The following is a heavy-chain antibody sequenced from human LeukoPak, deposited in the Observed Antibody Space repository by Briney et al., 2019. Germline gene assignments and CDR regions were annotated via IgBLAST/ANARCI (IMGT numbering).Heavy chain of an antibody. Sequence: PSETLSLTCAVYGGSFSGYYWTWIRQPPGKGLGWIGEINHSGNTNYNPSLKSRVAISVDTSKNQFSLKLSSVIAADTAMYYCARSKDGSGFAAYWGQGTQVTVSS. CDR2: INHSGNT. CDR1: GGSFSGYY. CDR3: ARSKDGSGFAAY. V-gene: IGHV4-34*01. J-gene: IGHJ4*02. D-gene: IGHD3-22*01.